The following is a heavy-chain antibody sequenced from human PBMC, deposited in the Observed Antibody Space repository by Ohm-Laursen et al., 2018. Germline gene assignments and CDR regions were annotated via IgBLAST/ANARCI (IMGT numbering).Heavy chain of an antibody. Sequence: VASVKVSCKASGYTFTSYYMHWVRQAPGQGLEWMGIINPSGDTTSYAQKFQGRVTMTRNTSISTAYMELSSLRSEDTAVYYCARVPRKAMVRGVGWFDPWGQGTLVTVSS. J-gene: IGHJ5*02. CDR3: ARVPRKAMVRGVGWFDP. CDR1: GYTFTSYY. D-gene: IGHD3-10*01. V-gene: IGHV1-46*01. CDR2: INPSGDTT.